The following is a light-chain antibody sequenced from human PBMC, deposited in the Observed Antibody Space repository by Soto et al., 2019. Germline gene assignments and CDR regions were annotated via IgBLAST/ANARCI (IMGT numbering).Light chain of an antibody. Sequence: EIVMTQSPATLSVSPGERATLSCRASQSVRGNLAWYQQKPGQSPRLLIYGASSRATGIPVRFSGSGSGTDFTLTISRLEPEDFAVYYCQHYGHALWAFGQGTKVEIK. CDR1: QSVRGN. V-gene: IGKV3-15*01. J-gene: IGKJ1*01. CDR3: QHYGHALWA. CDR2: GAS.